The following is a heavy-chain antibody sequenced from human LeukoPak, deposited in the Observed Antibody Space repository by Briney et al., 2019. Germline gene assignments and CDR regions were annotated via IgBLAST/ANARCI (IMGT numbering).Heavy chain of an antibody. CDR3: ARAGSYYYDSSGHDAFDI. V-gene: IGHV1-18*01. Sequence: ASVKVSCKASGYTFTSYGISWVRQAPGQGLEWMGWISAYNGNTNYAQKLQGRVTMTTDTSTSTAYMELRSLRSDDTAVYYCARAGSYYYDSSGHDAFDIWGQGTMVTVSS. J-gene: IGHJ3*02. CDR1: GYTFTSYG. D-gene: IGHD3-22*01. CDR2: ISAYNGNT.